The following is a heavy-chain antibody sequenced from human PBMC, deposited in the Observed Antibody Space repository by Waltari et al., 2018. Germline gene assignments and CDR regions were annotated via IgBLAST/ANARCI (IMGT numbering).Heavy chain of an antibody. CDR2: INPGDSNT. CDR1: GYRFSSYW. CDR3: ARRGDGYNGDY. D-gene: IGHD5-12*01. Sequence: EVQLVQSGAEVKKPGESLKISCEGSGYRFSSYWIGWVRQMPGKGLEWMGIINPGDSNTRYYPSCQGQVTVSADKSINTAYLQWSSLKASDTAMYYCARRGDGYNGDYWGQGTLVTVSS. J-gene: IGHJ4*02. V-gene: IGHV5-51*01.